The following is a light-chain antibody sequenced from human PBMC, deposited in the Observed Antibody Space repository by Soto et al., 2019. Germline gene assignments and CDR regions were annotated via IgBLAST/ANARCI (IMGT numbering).Light chain of an antibody. CDR3: HQHYDIPFT. CDR1: QSVLYSSNNKNY. Sequence: DIVMTQSPDSLAVSLGERATFNCKSSQSVLYSSNNKNYLAWYQQKPGQPPKLLIHWASTRESGVPDRFSGSGSGTDFTLTISSLQAEDVAVYYCHQHYDIPFTFGPGTKVDIK. CDR2: WAS. J-gene: IGKJ3*01. V-gene: IGKV4-1*01.